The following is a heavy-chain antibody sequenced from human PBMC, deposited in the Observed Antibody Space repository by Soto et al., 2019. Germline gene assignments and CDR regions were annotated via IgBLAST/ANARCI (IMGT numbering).Heavy chain of an antibody. D-gene: IGHD6-19*01. J-gene: IGHJ4*02. V-gene: IGHV3-30-3*01. Sequence: QVQLVESGGGVVQPGRSLRLSCAASGFTFSSYAMHWVRQAPGKGLEWVAVISYDGSNKYYADSVKGRFTISRDNSKNTLYLQRTSLRAEDTAVYYCARDKSSGWYLDYWGQGTLVTVSS. CDR3: ARDKSSGWYLDY. CDR1: GFTFSSYA. CDR2: ISYDGSNK.